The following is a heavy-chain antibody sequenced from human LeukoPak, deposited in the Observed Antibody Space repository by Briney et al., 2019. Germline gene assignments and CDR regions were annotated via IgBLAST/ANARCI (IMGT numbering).Heavy chain of an antibody. D-gene: IGHD2-15*01. V-gene: IGHV3-66*01. CDR1: GFTFSSYA. Sequence: PGGSLRLSCAASGFTFSSYAMSWVRQAPGKGLEWVSVIYSGGSTYYADSVKGRFTISRDNSKNTLYLQMNSLRAEDTAVYYCARDHGNRHDAFDIWGQGTMVTVSS. CDR2: IYSGGST. CDR3: ARDHGNRHDAFDI. J-gene: IGHJ3*02.